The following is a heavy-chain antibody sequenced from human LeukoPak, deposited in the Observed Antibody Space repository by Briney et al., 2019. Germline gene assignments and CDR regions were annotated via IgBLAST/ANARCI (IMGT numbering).Heavy chain of an antibody. Sequence: GPTLVNPTQTLTLTCTFSGFSFCSGVVGVGWIRHPPGGALEWLGVIYENDEKLYSSSLQNRLSITKDTSKNQVVLTMANMDPVDTATYYCAHRHRGVASDIWGQGTMVTVSS. D-gene: IGHD2-15*01. J-gene: IGHJ3*02. V-gene: IGHV2-5*01. CDR2: IYENDEK. CDR1: GFSFCSGVVG. CDR3: AHRHRGVASDI.